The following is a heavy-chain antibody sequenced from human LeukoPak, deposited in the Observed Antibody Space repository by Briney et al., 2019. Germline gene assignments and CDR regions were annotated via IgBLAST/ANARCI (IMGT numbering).Heavy chain of an antibody. CDR2: ISYDGINK. CDR1: GFNFSTYG. V-gene: IGHV3-30*18. Sequence: GRSLRLSCAASGFNFSTYGMHWVRQAPGKGLEWVAVISYDGINKYYADSVKGRFTISRDNSKNMLYLQMSSLRAEDTAVYYCAKDRGSSWFYFDDWGQGTLVTVSS. D-gene: IGHD6-13*01. CDR3: AKDRGSSWFYFDD. J-gene: IGHJ4*02.